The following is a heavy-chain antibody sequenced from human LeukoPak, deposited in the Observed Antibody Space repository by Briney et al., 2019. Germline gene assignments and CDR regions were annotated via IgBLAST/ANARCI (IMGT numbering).Heavy chain of an antibody. CDR2: ISAYNGNT. V-gene: IGHV1-18*01. CDR1: GYTFTSYG. CDR3: ARLGYCSSTSCRTPPFDY. Sequence: ASVKVSCKASGYTFTSYGISWVRQAPGQGLEWMGWISAYNGNTNYAQKLQGRVTMTTDTSTSTAYMELRSLRSDDTAVYYCARLGYCSSTSCRTPPFDYWGQGTLVTVSS. J-gene: IGHJ4*02. D-gene: IGHD2-2*01.